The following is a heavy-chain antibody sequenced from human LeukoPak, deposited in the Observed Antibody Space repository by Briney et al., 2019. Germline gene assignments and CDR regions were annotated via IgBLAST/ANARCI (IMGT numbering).Heavy chain of an antibody. V-gene: IGHV1-3*01. CDR2: INAGNGNT. CDR1: GYTFPSYA. Sequence: ASVKVSCKASGYTFPSYAMHWVRQAPGQRLEWMGWINAGNGNTKYSQKFQGRVTITRDTSASTAYMELSSLRSEDTAVYYCARGVVGATYYFDYWGQGTLVTVSS. CDR3: ARGVVGATYYFDY. D-gene: IGHD1-26*01. J-gene: IGHJ4*02.